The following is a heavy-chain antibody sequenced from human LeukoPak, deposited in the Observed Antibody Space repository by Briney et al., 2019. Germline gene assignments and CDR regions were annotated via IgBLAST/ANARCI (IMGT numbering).Heavy chain of an antibody. CDR3: ARSYGSGSYDLYYYYMDV. J-gene: IGHJ6*03. CDR1: GFTFSSYS. CDR2: ISSSSSYI. Sequence: PGGSLRLSCAGSGFTFSSYSMNWVRQAPGKGLEWVSSISSSSSYIYYADSVKGRSIISRDNAKNSLYLQMNSLRAEDTAVYYCARSYGSGSYDLYYYYMDVWGKGTTVTVSS. V-gene: IGHV3-21*01. D-gene: IGHD3-10*01.